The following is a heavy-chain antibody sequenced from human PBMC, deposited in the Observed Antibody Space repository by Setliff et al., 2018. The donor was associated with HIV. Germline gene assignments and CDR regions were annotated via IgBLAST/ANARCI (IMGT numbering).Heavy chain of an antibody. CDR2: INHSGDT. CDR3: ARLGAEDFSDYDWVDY. Sequence: PSETLSLTCTVSGCSISSDDYYWSWIRQPPGKGLEWIGEINHSGDTNYNPSLKSRVTISVDTSKNQFSLNLNSVTAADTAVYYCARLGAEDFSDYDWVDYWGQGTLVTVSS. D-gene: IGHD5-12*01. V-gene: IGHV4-61*08. J-gene: IGHJ4*02. CDR1: GCSISSDDYY.